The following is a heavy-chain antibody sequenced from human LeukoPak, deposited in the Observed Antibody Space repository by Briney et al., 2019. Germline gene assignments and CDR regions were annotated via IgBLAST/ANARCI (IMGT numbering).Heavy chain of an antibody. CDR1: GFTFSSYS. V-gene: IGHV3-30-3*01. Sequence: PGGSLRLSCVASGFTFSSYSMHWVRPAPGKGPEWVAIISNDGSNKNYADSVKGRFTISRDNSKNTLYLQMNNLRSEDSAVYYCARSGSAYRDNWFDPWGQGTLVIVSS. CDR2: ISNDGSNK. J-gene: IGHJ5*02. CDR3: ARSGSAYRDNWFDP. D-gene: IGHD1-26*01.